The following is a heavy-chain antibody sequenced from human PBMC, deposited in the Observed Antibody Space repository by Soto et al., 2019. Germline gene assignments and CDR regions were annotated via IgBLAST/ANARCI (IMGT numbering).Heavy chain of an antibody. V-gene: IGHV1-2*04. CDR1: GYTFTGYY. D-gene: IGHD4-17*01. J-gene: IGHJ3*02. CDR3: ARVAGTTVTTYYAFDI. CDR2: INPNSGGT. Sequence: ASVKVSCKASGYTFTGYYMHWVRQAPGQGLEWMGWINPNSGGTNYAQKFQGWVTMTRDTSISTAYMELSRLRSDDTAVYYCARVAGTTVTTYYAFDIWGQGTMVTVSS.